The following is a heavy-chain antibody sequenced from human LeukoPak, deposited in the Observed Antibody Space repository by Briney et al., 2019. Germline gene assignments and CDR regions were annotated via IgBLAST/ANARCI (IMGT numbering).Heavy chain of an antibody. Sequence: ASVRVSCKASGYTFTSYGISWVRQAPGQGFEGMGWISTYNGDTNYAQKLQGRVTMTTDTSTNTAYMELSSLRSEDTAVYYCATTSNSLLWFGELPYYFDYWGQGTLVTVSS. D-gene: IGHD3-10*01. CDR3: ATTSNSLLWFGELPYYFDY. J-gene: IGHJ4*02. V-gene: IGHV1-18*01. CDR1: GYTFTSYG. CDR2: ISTYNGDT.